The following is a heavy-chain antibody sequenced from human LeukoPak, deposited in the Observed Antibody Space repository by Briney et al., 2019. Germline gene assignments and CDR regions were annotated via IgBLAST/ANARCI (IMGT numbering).Heavy chain of an antibody. CDR3: ARDYYFDY. CDR1: GFTFSSYW. V-gene: IGHV3-7*01. J-gene: IGHJ4*02. Sequence: GGSLRLSCAASGFTFSSYWTSWVRQAPGKGLEWVANIKQDGSEKYYVDSVKGRFTISRDNAKNSLYLQMNSLRAEDTAVYYCARDYYFDYWGQGTLVTVSS. CDR2: IKQDGSEK.